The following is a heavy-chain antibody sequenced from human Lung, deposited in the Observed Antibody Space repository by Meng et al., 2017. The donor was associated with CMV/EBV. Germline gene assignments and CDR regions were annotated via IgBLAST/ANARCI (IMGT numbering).Heavy chain of an antibody. Sequence: SVMVSCKASGGTFNSYTINWVRQAPGQGLEWMGRIIPSLGITNYAQKFQGRVTITADKSSSTAYMELSSLRSEDTAVYFCARMGASGYLDYWGQGTLVTVSS. J-gene: IGHJ4*02. CDR3: ARMGASGYLDY. V-gene: IGHV1-69*02. CDR1: GGTFNSYT. D-gene: IGHD3-3*01. CDR2: IIPSLGIT.